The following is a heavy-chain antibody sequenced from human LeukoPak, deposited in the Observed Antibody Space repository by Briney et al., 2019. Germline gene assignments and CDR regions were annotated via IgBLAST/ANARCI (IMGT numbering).Heavy chain of an antibody. CDR1: GYSFTSYW. Sequence: GESLQISYKTSGYSFTSYWIGWVRPMPGKGLEWMGIIYPGDSYTTYSPSFQGQVTISADKSINTAYLQWSSLQASDTAMYYCARTADISTGFGSDYWGQGTLVTVSS. J-gene: IGHJ4*02. CDR3: ARTADISTGFGSDY. CDR2: IYPGDSYT. V-gene: IGHV5-51*01. D-gene: IGHD3-9*01.